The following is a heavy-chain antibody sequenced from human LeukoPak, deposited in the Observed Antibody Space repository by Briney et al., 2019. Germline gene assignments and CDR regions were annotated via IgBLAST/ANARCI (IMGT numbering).Heavy chain of an antibody. D-gene: IGHD5-24*01. CDR2: IDLDDDK. J-gene: IGHJ4*02. CDR1: GFSLSTSGMC. CDR3: ARIAADGTGFDY. Sequence: ESGPTLVNPTQTLTLTCTFSGFSLSTSGMCVSWIRHPPGKALEWLARIDLDDDKYYSTSRKTRLTTATDTSKNQVVHTKSNMHPADTATDYCARIAADGTGFDYWGKGTTVTVSS. V-gene: IGHV2-70*11.